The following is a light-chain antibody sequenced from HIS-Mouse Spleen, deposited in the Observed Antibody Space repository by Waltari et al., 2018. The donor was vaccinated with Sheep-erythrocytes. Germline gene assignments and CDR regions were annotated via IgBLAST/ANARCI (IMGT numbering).Light chain of an antibody. CDR1: KLGDKY. V-gene: IGLV3-1*01. CDR3: QAWDSSTVV. J-gene: IGLJ2*01. Sequence: SYELTQPPSVSVSPGQTASITCSGDKLGDKYACWYQQKPGQSPVLVIYQESKRPSGNPERFSGSNAGNTATLTIRTQAMEEADYYCQAWDSSTVVFGGGTKLTVL. CDR2: QES.